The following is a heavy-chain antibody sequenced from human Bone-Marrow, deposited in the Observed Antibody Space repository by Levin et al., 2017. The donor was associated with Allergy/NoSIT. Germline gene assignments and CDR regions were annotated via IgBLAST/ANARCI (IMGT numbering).Heavy chain of an antibody. V-gene: IGHV3-9*01. D-gene: IGHD6-19*01. CDR2: ISWNSGTI. Sequence: SLKISCAASGFTFDDFAMHWVRQAPGKGLEWVSGISWNSGTIGYADSVKGRFTISRDNAKNSLHLQMNSLRAEDTALYYCAKDTHSSSMGFENWGQGAQVTVSS. CDR3: AKDTHSSSMGFEN. CDR1: GFTFDDFA. J-gene: IGHJ4*02.